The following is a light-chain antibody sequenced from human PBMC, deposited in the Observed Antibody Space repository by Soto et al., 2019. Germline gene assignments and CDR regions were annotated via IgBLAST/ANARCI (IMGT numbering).Light chain of an antibody. V-gene: IGKV3-20*01. CDR1: QSVSSSY. J-gene: IGKJ1*01. Sequence: IVLPQSPGTLSLSPGERATLSCRAIQSVSSSYLAWYQQKPGQAPRLLIYGASSRATGIPDRFSGSGSGTDFTLTISRLEPEDFAVYYCQQYNSRPPWTFDQGAKVAI. CDR2: GAS. CDR3: QQYNSRPPWT.